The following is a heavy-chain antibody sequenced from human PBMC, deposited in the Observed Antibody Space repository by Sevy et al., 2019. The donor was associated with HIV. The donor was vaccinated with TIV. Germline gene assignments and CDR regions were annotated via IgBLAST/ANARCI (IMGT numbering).Heavy chain of an antibody. V-gene: IGHV3-11*01. Sequence: GGSLRLSCAASGFTFSDYYMSWIRQAPGKGLEWVSYISSSGSTIYYADSVKGRFTISRDNAKNSLYLQMNSLRAEDTAVYYCARDRRRVEWLRPYYYYYYGMDVWGQGTTVTVSS. CDR1: GFTFSDYY. CDR2: ISSSGSTI. CDR3: ARDRRRVEWLRPYYYYYYGMDV. D-gene: IGHD5-12*01. J-gene: IGHJ6*02.